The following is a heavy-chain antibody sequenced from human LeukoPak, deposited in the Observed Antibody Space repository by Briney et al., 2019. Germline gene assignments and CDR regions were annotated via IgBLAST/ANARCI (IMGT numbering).Heavy chain of an antibody. CDR3: ARNLMYCSSTNCYLDY. CDR1: GYTFTSYD. V-gene: IGHV1-8*01. CDR2: MNPNSGNT. D-gene: IGHD2-2*01. J-gene: IGHJ4*02. Sequence: ASVKVSCKASGYTFTSYDINWVRQATGQGLEWMGWMNPNSGNTGYAQKFQGRVTMTRNTSISTAYLELSSLRSEDTAVYYCARNLMYCSSTNCYLDYWGQGTLVTVSS.